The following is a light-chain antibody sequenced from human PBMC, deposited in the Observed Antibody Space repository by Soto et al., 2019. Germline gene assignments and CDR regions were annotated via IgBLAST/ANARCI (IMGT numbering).Light chain of an antibody. V-gene: IGKV3-20*01. CDR3: QQFVNSPFT. Sequence: EIVLTQSPGTLSLSPGERATLSCRASQSISSTYSAWYQQIPGQAPRVLIYGASTMATGITDRFSGSGSGTDFTLTISRLEPEDFAVYYCQQFVNSPFTFGPGTKVDIK. CDR1: QSISSTY. J-gene: IGKJ3*01. CDR2: GAS.